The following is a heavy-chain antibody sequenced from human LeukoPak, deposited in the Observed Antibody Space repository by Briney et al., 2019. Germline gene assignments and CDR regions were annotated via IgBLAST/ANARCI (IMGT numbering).Heavy chain of an antibody. V-gene: IGHV3-48*01. CDR2: ISSSSSTI. CDR3: ARDRIAARSGFDY. CDR1: GFTFSSYA. Sequence: GGSLRLSCAASGFTFSSYAMSWVRQAPGKGLEWVSYISSSSSTIYYADSVKGRFTISRDNAKNSLYLQMNSLRAEDTAVYYCARDRIAARSGFDYWGQGTLVTVSS. J-gene: IGHJ4*02. D-gene: IGHD6-6*01.